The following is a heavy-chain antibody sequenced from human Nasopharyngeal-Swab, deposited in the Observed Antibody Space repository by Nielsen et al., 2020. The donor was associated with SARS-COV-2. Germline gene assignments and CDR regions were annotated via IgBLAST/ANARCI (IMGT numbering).Heavy chain of an antibody. CDR3: AKESSTYYYDN. CDR1: GFTFRNHG. Sequence: GESLKISCAASGFTFRNHGMHWVRQAPGKGLEWVCIITSGGRTQVYADSVEGRFTISRDDPENTLYLQMNSLRPEDTAVYSCAKESSTYYYDNWGQGTLVTVSS. CDR2: ITSGGRTQ. J-gene: IGHJ4*02. D-gene: IGHD2-2*01. V-gene: IGHV3-30*18.